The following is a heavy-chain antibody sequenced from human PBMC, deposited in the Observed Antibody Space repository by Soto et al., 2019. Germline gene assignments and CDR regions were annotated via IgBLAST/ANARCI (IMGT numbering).Heavy chain of an antibody. CDR2: ISHDGSTK. CDR3: AKDWITPWSFDY. V-gene: IGHV3-30*18. D-gene: IGHD3-16*01. J-gene: IGHJ4*02. Sequence: QVQVVESGGGVVQPGRSLRLSCAASGFIFRSSGMHWVRQAPGKGLEWVAAISHDGSTKSYGDSVKGRFTISRDTSKNTLYLQMDSLSVEDTAVYYCAKDWITPWSFDYWGQGALVTVSS. CDR1: GFIFRSSG.